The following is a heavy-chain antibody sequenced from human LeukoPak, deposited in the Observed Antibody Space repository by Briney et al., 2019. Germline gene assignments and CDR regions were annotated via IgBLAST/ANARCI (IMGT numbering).Heavy chain of an antibody. CDR3: AKALPRGYSYDSSGLDI. CDR1: GFTFSSYA. V-gene: IGHV3-23*01. J-gene: IGHJ3*02. D-gene: IGHD3-22*01. CDR2: ISGSGGNT. Sequence: GGSLRLSCAASGFTFSSYAMIWVRQAPGKGLEWVSVISGSGGNTYYGDSVKGRFIMSRDNSNNTLYLQMNSLRAEDTAVYYCAKALPRGYSYDSSGLDIWGQGTMVTVSS.